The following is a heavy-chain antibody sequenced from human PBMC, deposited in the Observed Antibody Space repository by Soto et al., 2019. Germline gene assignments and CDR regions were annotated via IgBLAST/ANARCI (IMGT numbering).Heavy chain of an antibody. CDR2: IYYSGST. CDR1: CGSIISGGYY. CDR3: ARDLNYYGSGSSRRGFDP. V-gene: IGHV4-31*03. Sequence: PSETLSLTCTFSCGSIISGGYYWSWIRQHPGKGLEWIGYIYYSGSTYYNPSLKSRVTISVDTSKNQFSLKLSSVTAADTAVYYCARDLNYYGSGSSRRGFDPWGQGTLVTVSS. J-gene: IGHJ5*02. D-gene: IGHD3-10*01.